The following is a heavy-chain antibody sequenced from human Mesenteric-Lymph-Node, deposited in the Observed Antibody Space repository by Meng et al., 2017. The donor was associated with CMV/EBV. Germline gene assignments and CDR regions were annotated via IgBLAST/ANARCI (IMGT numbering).Heavy chain of an antibody. CDR1: GYTFTGYY. CDR3: ARDGGTSLEPSDF. J-gene: IGHJ4*02. D-gene: IGHD2-15*01. Sequence: ASVTVSCKASGYTFTGYYMHWVRQAPGQGLEWMGWIGTYNGKTKYAQRFQGRVTMTTDTSTNTAYMEVRNLRSDDTAVYYCARDGGTSLEPSDFWGQGTLVTVSS. V-gene: IGHV1-18*04. CDR2: IGTYNGKT.